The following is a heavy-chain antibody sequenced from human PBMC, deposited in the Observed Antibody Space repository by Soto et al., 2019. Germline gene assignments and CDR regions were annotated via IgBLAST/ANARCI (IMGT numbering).Heavy chain of an antibody. CDR2: IYTRGTT. CDR3: AKLWGYYFES. CDR1: GFSVNNNY. Sequence: RLSCSASGFSVNNNYMTWVRQAPGRRPEWVAVIYTRGTTHYADFATGRFTFSRDNSKNTLYLQMDSLRPEDTAVYCCAKLWGYYFESWGPGTLVTVSS. V-gene: IGHV3-53*01. J-gene: IGHJ4*02. D-gene: IGHD2-21*01.